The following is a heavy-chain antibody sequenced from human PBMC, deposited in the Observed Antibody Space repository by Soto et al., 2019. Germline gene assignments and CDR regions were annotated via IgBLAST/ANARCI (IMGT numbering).Heavy chain of an antibody. D-gene: IGHD3-10*01. J-gene: IGHJ4*02. Sequence: PSETLSLTCTVSGGSISSSSYYWGWIRQPPGKGLEWIGSIYYTGSTYYNPSLKSRVTISVDTSKNQFSLKLSSVTAADTAVYYCARYYGSGTYHVMGYWGQGTLVTVSS. CDR1: GGSISSSSYY. CDR3: ARYYGSGTYHVMGY. V-gene: IGHV4-39*01. CDR2: IYYTGST.